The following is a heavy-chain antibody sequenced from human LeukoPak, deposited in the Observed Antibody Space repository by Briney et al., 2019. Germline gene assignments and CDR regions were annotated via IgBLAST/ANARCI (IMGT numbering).Heavy chain of an antibody. CDR1: GFTFSIYS. J-gene: IGHJ6*02. Sequence: GNSLRLSCAASGFTFSIYSIHWVRQAPGKGLEWVAVISYDGNTKFYADSVKGRFTISRDSSSNTVFLQMGSLRAEDTAVFYCARSQPDSSGWSRDSMDVWGQGTTVTVSS. CDR2: ISYDGNTK. D-gene: IGHD6-19*01. V-gene: IGHV3-30-3*01. CDR3: ARSQPDSSGWSRDSMDV.